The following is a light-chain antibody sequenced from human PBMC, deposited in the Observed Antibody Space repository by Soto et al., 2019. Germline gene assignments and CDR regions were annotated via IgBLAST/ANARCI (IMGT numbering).Light chain of an antibody. Sequence: QSALTQPASVSGSPGQSITFSCTGTSSDVGSSNLVSWYQQHPGKAPKLLIYEVSKRPSGVSNRFSGSKSGNTASLTISGLQAEDEADSYCCSYAGSSTHVFGTGTKLTVL. V-gene: IGLV2-23*02. CDR3: CSYAGSSTHV. CDR1: SSDVGSSNL. CDR2: EVS. J-gene: IGLJ1*01.